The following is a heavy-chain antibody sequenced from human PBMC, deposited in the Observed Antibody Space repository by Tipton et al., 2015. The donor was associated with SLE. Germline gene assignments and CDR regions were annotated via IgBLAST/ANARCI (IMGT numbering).Heavy chain of an antibody. CDR3: ARAILTGYYFFDY. CDR1: GASISGHY. V-gene: IGHV4-59*11. Sequence: TLSLTCTVSGASISGHYYNWIRQSPGKGLEWIGTIFYNGATQYSPSLKSRVTISVDTSKNQFSLKLSSVTAADTAVYYCARAILTGYYFFDYWGQGTLVTASS. D-gene: IGHD3-9*01. CDR2: IFYNGAT. J-gene: IGHJ4*02.